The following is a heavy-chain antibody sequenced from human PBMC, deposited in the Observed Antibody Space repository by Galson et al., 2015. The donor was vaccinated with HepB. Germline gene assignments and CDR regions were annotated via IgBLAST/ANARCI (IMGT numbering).Heavy chain of an antibody. CDR3: ARPLRRRVVTPLDY. V-gene: IGHV1-3*01. CDR2: INAGNGNT. CDR1: GYTFTSYA. Sequence: SVKVSCKASGYTFTSYAMHWVRQAPGQRLEWMGWINAGNGNTKYSQKFQGRVTITRDTSASTAYMELSSLRSEDTAVYYCARPLRRRVVTPLDYWGQGTLVTVSS. J-gene: IGHJ4*02. D-gene: IGHD4-23*01.